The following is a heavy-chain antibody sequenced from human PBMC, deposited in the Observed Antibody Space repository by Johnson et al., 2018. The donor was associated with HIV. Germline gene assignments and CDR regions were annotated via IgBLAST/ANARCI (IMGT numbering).Heavy chain of an antibody. CDR1: VFTFSSYA. CDR2: ISSNGGST. J-gene: IGHJ3*01. CDR3: VRYGESQQLPLGDAFDV. Sequence: VQLVESGGGVVQPGRSLRLSCAASVFTFSSYAMHWVRQAPGKGLEYVSAISSNGGSTYYANSVKGRFTISRDNSKNTLYLQMSSLKVEDTAMYYCVRYGESQQLPLGDAFDVWGQGTMVIVSS. V-gene: IGHV3-64*01. D-gene: IGHD6-13*01.